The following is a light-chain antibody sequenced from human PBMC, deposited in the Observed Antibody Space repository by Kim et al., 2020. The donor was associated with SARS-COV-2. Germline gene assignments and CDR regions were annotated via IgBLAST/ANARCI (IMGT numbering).Light chain of an antibody. Sequence: SYELTQPPSVSVSPGQPASITCSGDKLGDKYACWYQQKPGQSPVLVIYQDNKRPSGIPERFSGSNSGNTATLTISGTQAVDEADYYCQAWDSSTAVFGGGTQLTVL. J-gene: IGLJ2*01. CDR2: QDN. V-gene: IGLV3-1*01. CDR3: QAWDSSTAV. CDR1: KLGDKY.